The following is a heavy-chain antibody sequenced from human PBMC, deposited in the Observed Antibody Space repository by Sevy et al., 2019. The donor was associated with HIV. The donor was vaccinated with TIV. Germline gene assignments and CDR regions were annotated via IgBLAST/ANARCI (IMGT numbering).Heavy chain of an antibody. CDR2: ISYDGSNT. D-gene: IGHD3-22*01. Sequence: GESLKISCVASGFTFTTYAMHWVRQAPGKGLEWVAVISYDGSNTYYADSVKGRFTISRDSSKNTLYLQMNSLRAEDTAVYFCARDGGYDSRGYDLSNYWGQGTLVTVSS. J-gene: IGHJ4*02. CDR1: GFTFTTYA. V-gene: IGHV3-30-3*01. CDR3: ARDGGYDSRGYDLSNY.